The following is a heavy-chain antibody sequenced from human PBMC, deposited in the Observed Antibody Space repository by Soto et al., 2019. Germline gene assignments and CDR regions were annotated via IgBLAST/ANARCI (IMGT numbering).Heavy chain of an antibody. D-gene: IGHD2-15*01. Sequence: ASVKVSCKASGYTFTSYAMHWVRQAPGQRLEWMGWINAGNGNTKYSQKFQGRVTITRDTSASTAYMELSSLRSEDTAVYYCARVYCSGGSCYWGFDYWGQGTLVTVSS. CDR1: GYTFTSYA. CDR3: ARVYCSGGSCYWGFDY. CDR2: INAGNGNT. V-gene: IGHV1-3*01. J-gene: IGHJ4*02.